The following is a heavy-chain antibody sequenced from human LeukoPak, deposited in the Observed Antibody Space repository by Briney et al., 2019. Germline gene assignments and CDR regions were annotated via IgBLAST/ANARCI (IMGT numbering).Heavy chain of an antibody. CDR3: ARDSLGMVRGVISQYYYGMDV. CDR2: ISGSGGST. D-gene: IGHD3-10*01. V-gene: IGHV3-23*01. Sequence: PGGSLRLSCAASRFTFSNYAMHWVRQAPGKGLEWVSAISGSGGSTYYADSVKGRFTISRGNSKNTLFLQMNSLRAEDTAVYYCARDSLGMVRGVISQYYYGMDVWGKGTTVTVSS. CDR1: RFTFSNYA. J-gene: IGHJ6*04.